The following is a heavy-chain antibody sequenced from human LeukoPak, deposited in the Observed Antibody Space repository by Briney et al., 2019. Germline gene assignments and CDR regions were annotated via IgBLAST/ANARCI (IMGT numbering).Heavy chain of an antibody. CDR2: IYHSGST. CDR1: GGSISSGGYY. CDR3: ARASPSRIGY. J-gene: IGHJ4*02. Sequence: PSETLSLTCTVSGGSISSGGYYGSWIRQPPGKGLEWIGYIYHSGSTYYNPSLKSRVTISVDRSKNQFSLKLSSVTAADTAVYYCARASPSRIGYWGQGTLVTVSS. V-gene: IGHV4-30-2*01. D-gene: IGHD1-14*01.